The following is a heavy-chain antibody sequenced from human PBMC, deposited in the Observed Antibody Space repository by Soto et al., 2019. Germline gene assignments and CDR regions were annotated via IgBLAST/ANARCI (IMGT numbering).Heavy chain of an antibody. D-gene: IGHD2-8*02. CDR1: GGSISSYY. CDR3: ARDRRPGHWFDP. Sequence: SETLSLTCTVSGGSISSYYWSWIRQPPGKGLEWIGYIYYSGSTKYNPSLKSRVTISVDTSKNQFSLKLSSVTAADTAVYYCARDRRPGHWFDPWGQGTLVTVSS. J-gene: IGHJ5*02. CDR2: IYYSGST. V-gene: IGHV4-59*01.